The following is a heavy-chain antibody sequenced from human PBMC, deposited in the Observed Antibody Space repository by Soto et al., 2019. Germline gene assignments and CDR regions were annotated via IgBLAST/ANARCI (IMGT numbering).Heavy chain of an antibody. CDR2: IYPGDSDT. CDR1: GYSFTSYW. J-gene: IGHJ6*02. D-gene: IGHD5-18*01. CDR3: ARRGYSYGYDYYYGMDV. V-gene: IGHV5-51*01. Sequence: PGESLKISCKGSGYSFTSYWIGWVLQMPGKGLEWMGIIYPGDSDTRYSPSFQGQVTISADKSISTAYLQWSSLKASDTAMYYCARRGYSYGYDYYYGMDVWGQGTTVTVSS.